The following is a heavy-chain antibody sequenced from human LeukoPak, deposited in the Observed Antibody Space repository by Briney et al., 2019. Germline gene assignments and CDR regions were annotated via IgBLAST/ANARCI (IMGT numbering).Heavy chain of an antibody. D-gene: IGHD5-18*01. CDR1: GFTFSSYS. CDR3: ARDREIQLWSDYYYYGMDV. Sequence: PGGSLRLSCAASGFTFSSYSMNWVRQAPGKGLEYVSAIYSNGAGTHYANSVKGRFTVSRDNSMNTLYLQMGSLRAEDTAVYYCARDREIQLWSDYYYYGMDVWGQGTTVTVSS. CDR2: IYSNGAGT. V-gene: IGHV3-64*01. J-gene: IGHJ6*02.